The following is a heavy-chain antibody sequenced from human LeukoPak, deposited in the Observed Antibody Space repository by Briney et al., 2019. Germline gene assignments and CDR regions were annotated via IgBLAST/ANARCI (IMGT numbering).Heavy chain of an antibody. V-gene: IGHV3-23*01. CDR2: ISGSGGST. D-gene: IGHD2-2*01. J-gene: IGHJ4*02. CDR3: ARDLQYLLLMGEIDY. Sequence: GGSLRLSCAASGFTFRSYGMSWVRQAPGKGLEWVSAISGSGGSTYYADSVRGRFTISRDNSKNTLYLQMHSLRADDTAVYYCARDLQYLLLMGEIDYWGQGTLVTVSS. CDR1: GFTFRSYG.